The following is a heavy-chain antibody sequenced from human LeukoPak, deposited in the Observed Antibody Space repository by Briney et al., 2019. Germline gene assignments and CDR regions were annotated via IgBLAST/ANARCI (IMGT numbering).Heavy chain of an antibody. D-gene: IGHD2-21*01. CDR1: GFNFAQSS. CDR3: ARRKLTFLAT. Sequence: PGGSLRLSCAASGFNFAQSSMHWARQAPGKGLEWLAVISFDETHQNYAESVKGRFTISRDNSKNTLDLQMNSLRGDDTAVYYCARRKLTFLATWGQGTLVTVSS. V-gene: IGHV3-30*04. CDR2: ISFDETHQ. J-gene: IGHJ5*02.